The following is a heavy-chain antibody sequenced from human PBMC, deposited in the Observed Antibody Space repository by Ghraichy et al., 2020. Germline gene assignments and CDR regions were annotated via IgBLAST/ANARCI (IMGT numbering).Heavy chain of an antibody. V-gene: IGHV3-43*02. CDR2: ISGDGGST. J-gene: IGHJ3*02. CDR3: AKDIRVDTAFDAFDI. Sequence: GESLNISCAASGFTFDDYAMHWVRQAPGKGLEWVSLISGDGGSTYYADSVKGRFTISRDNSKNSLYLQVNSLRTEDTALYYCAKDIRVDTAFDAFDIWGQGTIVTVSS. CDR1: GFTFDDYA. D-gene: IGHD5-18*01.